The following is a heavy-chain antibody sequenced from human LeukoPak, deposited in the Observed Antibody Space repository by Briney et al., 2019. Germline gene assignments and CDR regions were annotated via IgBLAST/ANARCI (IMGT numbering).Heavy chain of an antibody. V-gene: IGHV4-34*01. CDR1: GGSFSGYY. Sequence: PSETLSLTCAVYGGSFSGYYWSWIRQPPGKGLEWIGEINHSGSTNYNPSLKSRVTISVDTSKNQFSLKLSSVTAADTAVYYCARHRGYSGYHFDYWGQGTLVTVSS. J-gene: IGHJ4*02. CDR2: INHSGST. CDR3: ARHRGYSGYHFDY. D-gene: IGHD5-12*01.